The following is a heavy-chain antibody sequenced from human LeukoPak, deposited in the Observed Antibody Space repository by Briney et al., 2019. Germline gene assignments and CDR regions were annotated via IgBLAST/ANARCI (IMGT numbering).Heavy chain of an antibody. V-gene: IGHV3-30-3*01. CDR3: ASRKDTPHLPDY. CDR1: DFXFSTYA. D-gene: IGHD5-18*01. CDR2: ILYDGGKK. Sequence: GGSLRLSCEVSDFXFSTYAMHWVRQAPDKGLEWVAVILYDGGKKYYADSVKGRFTISRDNSKNTLYLQMNSLRTEDTAVYYCASRKDTPHLPDYWGQGTLVTVSS. J-gene: IGHJ4*02.